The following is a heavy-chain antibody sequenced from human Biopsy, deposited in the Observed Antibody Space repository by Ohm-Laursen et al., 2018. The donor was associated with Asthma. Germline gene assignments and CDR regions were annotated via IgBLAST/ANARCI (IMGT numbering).Heavy chain of an antibody. Sequence: TLSLTCPVSGGSINIGDYYWSWIRQHSVKGLEWIGHIYYSGSTYYNPSLKSRVSISLDTSKNQFSLSLTSVTAADTAVYYCARTTYGHDGFDPWGQGTLVTVSS. CDR2: IYYSGST. CDR3: ARTTYGHDGFDP. D-gene: IGHD4-17*01. V-gene: IGHV4-31*03. J-gene: IGHJ5*02. CDR1: GGSINIGDYY.